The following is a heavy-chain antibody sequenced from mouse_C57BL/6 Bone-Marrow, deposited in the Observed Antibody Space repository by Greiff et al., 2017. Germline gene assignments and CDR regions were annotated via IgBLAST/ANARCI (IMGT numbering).Heavy chain of an antibody. CDR1: GYTFTSYW. Sequence: QVQLQQPGAELVKPGASVKVSCKASGYTFTSYWMHWVKQRPGQGLEWIGRIYPSDSDTNYTQKFKGKATLTVDKSSSTTYMQLSSLTSEDSAVYYCAIKGYYGPYFDYWGQGTTLTVSA. V-gene: IGHV1-74*01. CDR2: IYPSDSDT. D-gene: IGHD2-1*01. J-gene: IGHJ2*01. CDR3: AIKGYYGPYFDY.